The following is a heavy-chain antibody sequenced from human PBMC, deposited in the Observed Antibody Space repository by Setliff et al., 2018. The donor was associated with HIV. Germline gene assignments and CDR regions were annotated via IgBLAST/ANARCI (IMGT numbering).Heavy chain of an antibody. Sequence: KPSETLSLTCTVSGGSLSSTTYYWGWIRQPPGKGLEWIGIIDYSGNTYYNPSLKSRITISVDTSKNQFSLKLSSVTAADTAVYYCERSGPVWFGEPPYYFDSWVPETLLVTVSS. D-gene: IGHD3-10*01. CDR1: GGSLSSTTYY. J-gene: IGHJ4*03. CDR2: IDYSGNT. V-gene: IGHV4-39*07. CDR3: ERSGPVWFGEPPYYFDS.